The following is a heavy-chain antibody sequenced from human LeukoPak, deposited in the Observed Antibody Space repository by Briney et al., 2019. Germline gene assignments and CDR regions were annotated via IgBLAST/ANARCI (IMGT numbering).Heavy chain of an antibody. CDR2: INPNSGGT. Sequence: GASVKVSCKASGYTFTGYYMHWVRQAPGQGLEWMEWINPNSGGTNYAQKFQGRVTMTRDTSISTAYMELSRLRSDDTAVYYCARDPYIGWSGYSYWGQGTLVTVSS. J-gene: IGHJ4*02. D-gene: IGHD3-3*01. CDR1: GYTFTGYY. CDR3: ARDPYIGWSGYSY. V-gene: IGHV1-2*02.